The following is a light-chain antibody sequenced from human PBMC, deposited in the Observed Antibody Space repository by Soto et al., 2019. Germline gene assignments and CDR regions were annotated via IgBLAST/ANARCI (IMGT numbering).Light chain of an antibody. CDR3: QQYGSSPPWT. CDR1: QSVSSSF. V-gene: IGKV3-20*01. CDR2: GAS. J-gene: IGKJ1*01. Sequence: EIVLTQSPGTLSLSPGERATLSCRASQSVSSSFLAWYQQKPGQAPRLLIYGASSRANGIPDRFSGSGSGTEFTLTISRLEPEDFAVYYCQQYGSSPPWTFGQGTKVEIK.